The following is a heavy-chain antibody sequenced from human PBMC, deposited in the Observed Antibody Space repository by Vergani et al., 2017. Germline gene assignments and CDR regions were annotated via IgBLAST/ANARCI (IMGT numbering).Heavy chain of an antibody. J-gene: IGHJ6*02. CDR3: ARGSYYYGMDV. Sequence: VQLVESGGGLVQPGGSLRLSCAASGFTFSSYSMNWVRQAPGKGLEWVAVISYDGSNKYYADSVKGRFTISRDNSKNTLYLQMNSLRAEDTAVYYCARGSYYYGMDVWGQGTTVTVSS. V-gene: IGHV3-30*03. CDR2: ISYDGSNK. CDR1: GFTFSSYS.